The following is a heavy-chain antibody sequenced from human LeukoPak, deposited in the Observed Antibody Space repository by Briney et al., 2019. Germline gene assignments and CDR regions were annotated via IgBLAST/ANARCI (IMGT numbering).Heavy chain of an antibody. CDR1: GYTFTSYQ. Sequence: GASVQVSCQASGYTFTSYQINWVGRGTGQRREGKGWMNPDNGNTGFAQNFQGRVTMTRNISISTAYMALSSLRSGDTAVCYCARGHVLVPAATDYWGQGTLVTVSS. D-gene: IGHD2-2*01. CDR2: MNPDNGNT. CDR3: ARGHVLVPAATDY. V-gene: IGHV1-8*01. J-gene: IGHJ4*02.